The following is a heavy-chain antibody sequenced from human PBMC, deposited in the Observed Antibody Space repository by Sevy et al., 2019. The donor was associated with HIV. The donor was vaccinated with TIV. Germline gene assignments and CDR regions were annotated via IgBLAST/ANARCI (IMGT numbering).Heavy chain of an antibody. CDR1: GFTFSGSA. D-gene: IGHD6-13*01. V-gene: IGHV3-73*01. Sequence: GGSLRLSCAASGFTFSGSAMQWVRQASGKGLEWVGRIRSKGNSYATAYAASVKGTLTISRDDSKNTVYLQMNSLKTEDTAVYYCTRGGARDSSSWYDYFDYWGQGTLVTVSS. CDR3: TRGGARDSSSWYDYFDY. J-gene: IGHJ4*02. CDR2: IRSKGNSYAT.